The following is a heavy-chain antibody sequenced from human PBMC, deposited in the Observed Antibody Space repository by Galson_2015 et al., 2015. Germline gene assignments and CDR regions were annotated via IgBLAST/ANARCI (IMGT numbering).Heavy chain of an antibody. CDR2: ITPIFGTV. CDR1: GGSFSTYA. Sequence: SVKVSCKASGGSFSTYAIAWVRQAPGQGLQWMGGITPIFGTVTYTQRFQGRVTITADKSTATVYMEVRGLRSEGTAIFYCARASQDCSRANCPYTYWGQGTLVTVSS. CDR3: ARASQDCSRANCPYTY. V-gene: IGHV1-69*06. J-gene: IGHJ4*02. D-gene: IGHD2-2*01.